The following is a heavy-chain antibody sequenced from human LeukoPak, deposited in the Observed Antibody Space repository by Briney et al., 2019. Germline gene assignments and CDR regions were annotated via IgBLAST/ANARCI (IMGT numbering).Heavy chain of an antibody. CDR1: GLTVSSNC. J-gene: IGHJ4*02. CDR2: IYSGGNT. D-gene: IGHD3-22*01. Sequence: PGGSLRLSCAASGLTVSSNCMSWVRQAPGKGLEWVSFIYSGGNTYYADSVKGRFTNSRDNSKNTFHLQMNSLRAEDTAVYYCARRAGDYSHPYDYWGQGALVTVSS. CDR3: ARRAGDYSHPYDY. V-gene: IGHV3-53*01.